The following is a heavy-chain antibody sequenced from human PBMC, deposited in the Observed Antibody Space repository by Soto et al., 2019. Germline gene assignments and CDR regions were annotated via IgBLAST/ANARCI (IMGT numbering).Heavy chain of an antibody. J-gene: IGHJ4*02. V-gene: IGHV3-23*01. CDR3: AKDLYDILTGYPMSFDY. CDR1: GFTFSSYA. CDR2: ISGSGGST. Sequence: GGSLRLSCAASGFTFSSYAMSWVRQAPGKGLEWVSAISGSGGSTYYADSVKGRFTISRDNSKNTLYLQMNSLRAEDTAVYYCAKDLYDILTGYPMSFDYWGQGTLVTVSS. D-gene: IGHD3-9*01.